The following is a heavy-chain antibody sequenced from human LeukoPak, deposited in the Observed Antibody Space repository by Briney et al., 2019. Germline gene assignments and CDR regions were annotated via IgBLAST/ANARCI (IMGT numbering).Heavy chain of an antibody. Sequence: GGSLRLSCAGSGFTFSSYAMSWVRQAPGKGLEWVSSISGGSNNINYAGSVKGRFTTSRDNSQNTLYLQMNSLRADDTAVYYCAKDQGTAIFGMIIPDWYFDLWGRGTLVTVSS. D-gene: IGHD3-3*01. CDR3: AKDQGTAIFGMIIPDWYFDL. CDR2: ISGGSNNI. V-gene: IGHV3-23*01. J-gene: IGHJ2*01. CDR1: GFTFSSYA.